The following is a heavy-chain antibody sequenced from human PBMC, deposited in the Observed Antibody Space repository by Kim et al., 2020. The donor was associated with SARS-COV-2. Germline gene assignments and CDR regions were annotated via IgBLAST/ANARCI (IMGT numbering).Heavy chain of an antibody. J-gene: IGHJ6*02. CDR1: GYTFTSYG. Sequence: ASVKVSCKASGYTFTSYGISWVRQAPGQGLEWMGWISAYNGNTNYAQKLQGRVTMTTDTSTSTAYMELRSLRSDDTAVYYCASKYSYGGLYGMDVWGQGTTVTVSS. V-gene: IGHV1-18*01. D-gene: IGHD5-18*01. CDR2: ISAYNGNT. CDR3: ASKYSYGGLYGMDV.